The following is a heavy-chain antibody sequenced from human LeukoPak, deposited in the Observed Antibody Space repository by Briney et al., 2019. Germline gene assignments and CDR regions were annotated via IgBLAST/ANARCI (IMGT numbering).Heavy chain of an antibody. CDR3: ARDGETAAAHFDY. CDR1: GYTFTGYY. V-gene: IGHV1-2*04. Sequence: ASVKVSCKASGYTFTGYYMHWVRQAPGQGLEWMGWINPNSGGTNYAQKFQGWVTMIRDTSISTAYMELSRLRSDDTAVYYCARDGETAAAHFDYWGQGTLVTVSS. CDR2: INPNSGGT. D-gene: IGHD6-13*01. J-gene: IGHJ4*02.